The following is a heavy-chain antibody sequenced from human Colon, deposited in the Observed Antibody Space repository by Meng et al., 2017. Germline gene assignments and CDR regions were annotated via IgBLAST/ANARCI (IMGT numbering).Heavy chain of an antibody. CDR2: LFHSGTS. J-gene: IGHJ5*02. Sequence: HASCPCSENPSCTRSLAVSVLVASILGENWLRWSRQPPGKGLELLGELFHSGTSNYNPSLKSRCTISVDKSKNQFSLRLSSVTAADTAVYYCARRNSNNWFDPWGQGILVTVSS. V-gene: IGHV4-4*02. D-gene: IGHD2/OR15-2a*01. CDR1: VASILGENW. CDR3: ARRNSNNWFDP.